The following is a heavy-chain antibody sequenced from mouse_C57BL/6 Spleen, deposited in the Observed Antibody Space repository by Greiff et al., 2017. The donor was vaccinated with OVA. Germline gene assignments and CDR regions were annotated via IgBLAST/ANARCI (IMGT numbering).Heavy chain of an antibody. D-gene: IGHD2-2*01. CDR1: GFTFSSYA. Sequence: DVKLVESGGGLVKPGGSLKLSCAASGFTFSSYAMSWVRQTPEKRLEWVATISDGGSYTYYPDNVKGRFTISRDNAKNNLYLQMSHLKSEDTAMYYCARGGYDGFAYWGQGTLVTVSA. CDR2: ISDGGSYT. J-gene: IGHJ3*01. V-gene: IGHV5-4*03. CDR3: ARGGYDGFAY.